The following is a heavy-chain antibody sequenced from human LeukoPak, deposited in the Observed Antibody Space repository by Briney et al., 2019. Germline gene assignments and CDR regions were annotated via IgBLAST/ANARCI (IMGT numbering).Heavy chain of an antibody. CDR3: ARALNDSSGYYYHYYSDY. J-gene: IGHJ4*02. D-gene: IGHD3-22*01. CDR2: IIPILGIA. CDR1: GGTFSSYA. Sequence: ASVKVSCKASGGTFSSYAISWVRQAPGQGLEWMGRIIPILGIANYAQKFQGRVTITADKSTSTAYMELSSLRSEDTAVYYCARALNDSSGYYYHYYSDYWGQGTLVTVSS. V-gene: IGHV1-69*04.